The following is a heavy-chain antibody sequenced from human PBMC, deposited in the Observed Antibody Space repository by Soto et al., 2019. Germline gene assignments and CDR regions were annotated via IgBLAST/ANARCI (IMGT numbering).Heavy chain of an antibody. Sequence: GGSLTLSCAASGFTVTSNYLTWVRQAPGKGLEWVSVIYRSGATYYPDSVRGRFTASRDYSHNTLYLQMDSLRVEDTAVYYCARDSGMIRGSYGVDVWGPGTTVTVSS. CDR2: IYRSGAT. CDR3: ARDSGMIRGSYGVDV. J-gene: IGHJ6*02. CDR1: GFTVTSNY. D-gene: IGHD3-10*01. V-gene: IGHV3-53*01.